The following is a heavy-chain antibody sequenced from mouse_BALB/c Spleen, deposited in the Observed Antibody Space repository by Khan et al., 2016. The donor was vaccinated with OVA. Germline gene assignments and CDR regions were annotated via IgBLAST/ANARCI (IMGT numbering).Heavy chain of an antibody. CDR3: ARSVVDYYCIDY. Sequence: EVELMESGGGLVKPGGSLKFSCSASGFTFSSFAMSWVRQTPEKRLEWVVTISPGGHYTFYPDSVTGRFTISRDNARNTLYLQMSSLRSENTAMYYCARSVVDYYCIDYWGQGTSVSVSA. CDR2: ISPGGHYT. J-gene: IGHJ4*01. CDR1: GFTFSSFA. D-gene: IGHD1-1*02. V-gene: IGHV5-9-3*01.